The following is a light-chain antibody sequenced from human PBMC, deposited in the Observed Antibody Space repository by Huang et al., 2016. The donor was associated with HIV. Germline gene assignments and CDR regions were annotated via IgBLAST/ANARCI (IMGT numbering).Light chain of an antibody. Sequence: DIQLTQSPSSLSASVGDRVTIYCQARQDIGNYLNWYRQKPGRAPEILIYDAFNLETGVPSRFSGSGAGADFTFTISSLQPEDSATYYCHQYHNLPYTFGQGTKLEIK. CDR1: QDIGNY. J-gene: IGKJ2*01. V-gene: IGKV1-33*01. CDR3: HQYHNLPYT. CDR2: DAF.